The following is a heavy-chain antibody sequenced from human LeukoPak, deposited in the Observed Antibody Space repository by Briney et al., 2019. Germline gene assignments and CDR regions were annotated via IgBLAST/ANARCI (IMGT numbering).Heavy chain of an antibody. CDR1: GFTFSNAW. J-gene: IGHJ4*02. CDR3: TTMIVVVIAYDY. Sequence: PGGSLRLSCAASGFTFSNAWMSWVRQAPGKGLEWVGRIKSKTDGGTTDYAAPVKGRFTISRDDSKNTLYLQMNSLKTEDTAVYYCTTMIVVVIAYDYWGQGTLVTVSS. CDR2: IKSKTDGGTT. D-gene: IGHD3-22*01. V-gene: IGHV3-15*01.